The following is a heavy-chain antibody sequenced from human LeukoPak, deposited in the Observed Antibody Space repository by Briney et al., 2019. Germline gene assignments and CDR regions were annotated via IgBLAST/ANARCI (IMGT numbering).Heavy chain of an antibody. D-gene: IGHD4-11*01. V-gene: IGHV5-51*01. CDR3: AKQGGYSNVYFDY. CDR2: IYPGDSDT. Sequence: GESLKISCKGSGYSFTNYWIAWVRQMPGKGLEWMGIIYPGDSDTRYSPSLQGQVTIAADKSISTAYLQWSSLKASDTAMYYCAKQGGYSNVYFDYWGQGTLVTVSS. CDR1: GYSFTNYW. J-gene: IGHJ4*02.